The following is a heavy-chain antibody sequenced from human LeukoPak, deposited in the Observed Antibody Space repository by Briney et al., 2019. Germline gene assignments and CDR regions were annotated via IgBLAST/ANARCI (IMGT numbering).Heavy chain of an antibody. Sequence: PSETLSLTCTVSGGSISTYYWNWIRQSAGKGLEWIGRIYISGRTKYNPSLESRATMSIDMTKKEISLKLRSVTAADTAIYYCAGDYGDPRDWFDPWGQGSLVTVSS. CDR3: AGDYGDPRDWFDP. CDR2: IYISGRT. V-gene: IGHV4-4*07. J-gene: IGHJ5*02. D-gene: IGHD4-17*01. CDR1: GGSISTYY.